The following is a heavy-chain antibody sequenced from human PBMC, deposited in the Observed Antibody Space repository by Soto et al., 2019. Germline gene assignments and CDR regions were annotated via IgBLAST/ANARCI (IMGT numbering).Heavy chain of an antibody. D-gene: IGHD3-16*01. CDR3: ARVPAPDGGD. J-gene: IGHJ4*02. Sequence: EVQLVESGGGLVQPGGSLRLSCAASGFTVGSNYMTWVRQAPGKGLEWVSVIHSGGSTYYADSVKGRFTISRDKTKNTLYLQMNSLRTEDTAVSYCARVPAPDGGDWGQGTLVTVSS. CDR2: IHSGGST. V-gene: IGHV3-66*01. CDR1: GFTVGSNY.